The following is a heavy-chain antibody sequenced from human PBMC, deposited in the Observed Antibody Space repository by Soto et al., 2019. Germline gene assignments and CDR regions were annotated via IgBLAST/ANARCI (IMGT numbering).Heavy chain of an antibody. CDR3: ADATLPGARFYGMDV. V-gene: IGHV4-38-2*01. Sequence: SETLSLTCVVSGYSFNSVHFWGWIRQPPGKGLQWIGSLSQNGGTYRNPPLRSRVTLSVDTSKNQFSLKLTSVTAAGAAVYCWADATLPGARFYGMDVWGQGSTVTVSS. D-gene: IGHD2-2*01. CDR1: GYSFNSVHF. CDR2: LSQNGGT. J-gene: IGHJ6*02.